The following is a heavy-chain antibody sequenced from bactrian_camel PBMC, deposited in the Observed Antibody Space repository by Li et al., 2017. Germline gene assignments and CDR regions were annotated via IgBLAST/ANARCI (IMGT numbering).Heavy chain of an antibody. D-gene: IGHD5*01. Sequence: HVQLVESGGDSVQAGGSLRLSCTDSGYGRSRYCTGWFRQAPGKEREGVARIYTGTGDTVYADSVKGRFTISQDNAKNTLYLQMNSLKPEDTAMYYCAAGAATPYSCLSGLNWGDYWGQGTQDTV. V-gene: IGHV3S1*01. J-gene: IGHJ4*01. CDR1: GYGRSRYC. CDR3: AAGAATPYSCLSGLNWGDY. CDR2: IYTGTGDT.